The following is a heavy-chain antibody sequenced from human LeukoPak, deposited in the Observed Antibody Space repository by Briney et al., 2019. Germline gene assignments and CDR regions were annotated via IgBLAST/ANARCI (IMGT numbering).Heavy chain of an antibody. J-gene: IGHJ5*02. D-gene: IGHD2-2*01. CDR3: ARQGRVVPAAMPYGIDP. CDR2: IYYSGST. V-gene: IGHV4-39*01. Sequence: SETLSLTCTVSGGSISSSSYYWGWIRQPPGKGLEWIGSIYYSGSTYYNPSLKSRVTISVDTSKNQFSLKLSSVTAADTAVYYCARQGRVVPAAMPYGIDPWGQGTLVTVSS. CDR1: GGSISSSSYY.